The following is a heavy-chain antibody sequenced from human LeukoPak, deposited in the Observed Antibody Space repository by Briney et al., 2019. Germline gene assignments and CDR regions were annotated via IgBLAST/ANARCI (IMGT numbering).Heavy chain of an antibody. J-gene: IGHJ4*02. D-gene: IGHD1-26*01. CDR1: GFTFSSCG. V-gene: IGHV3-7*01. Sequence: GGSLRLSCVASGFTFSSCGMSWVRRAPGKGLECVADIKQDGSEKYYVDSVKGRFTISRDNAKNSLYLQMNSLRVEDTAVYYCARGKSGSYGTKGYWGQGTLVTVSS. CDR2: IKQDGSEK. CDR3: ARGKSGSYGTKGY.